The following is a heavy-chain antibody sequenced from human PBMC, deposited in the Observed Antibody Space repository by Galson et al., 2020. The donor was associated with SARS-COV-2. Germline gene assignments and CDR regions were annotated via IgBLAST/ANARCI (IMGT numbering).Heavy chain of an antibody. CDR2: VYYSGSP. J-gene: IGHJ3*02. Sequence: SETLSLTCTVHGGPISSYYWNWIRQPPGKGLEWIGPVYYSGSPNFNPSLKSRLAISVDTSKSQFSLKLTSVTAADTAVYYCARDRAELLVRDDAFDIWGQGTMVTVSS. CDR1: GGPISSYY. D-gene: IGHD6-19*01. CDR3: ARDRAELLVRDDAFDI. V-gene: IGHV4-59*01.